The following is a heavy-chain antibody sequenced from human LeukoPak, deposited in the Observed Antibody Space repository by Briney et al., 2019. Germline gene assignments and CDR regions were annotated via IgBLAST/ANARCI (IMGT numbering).Heavy chain of an antibody. CDR2: ISGSGGST. V-gene: IGHV3-23*01. Sequence: GGSLRLSCAASGFTFDDYAMHWVRQAPGKGLEWVSGISGSGGSTYYADSVKGRFTISRDNSKNTLYLQMNSLRAEDTAVYYCAKVPGGGDSFYYYYGMDVWGQGTTVTVSS. J-gene: IGHJ6*02. CDR1: GFTFDDYA. CDR3: AKVPGGGDSFYYYYGMDV. D-gene: IGHD2-21*02.